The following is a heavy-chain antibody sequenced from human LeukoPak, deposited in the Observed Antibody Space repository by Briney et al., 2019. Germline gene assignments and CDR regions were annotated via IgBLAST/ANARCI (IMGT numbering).Heavy chain of an antibody. CDR3: ARGGRFGRGDY. CDR1: GGSFSGYY. Sequence: SETLSLTCAVYGGSFSGYYWSWIRQPPGKGLEWIGEINHSGSTNYNPSLKSRVTISVDTSKNQFSLKLSFVTAADTAVYYCARGGRFGRGDYWGQGTLVTVSS. D-gene: IGHD3-10*01. J-gene: IGHJ4*02. CDR2: INHSGST. V-gene: IGHV4-34*01.